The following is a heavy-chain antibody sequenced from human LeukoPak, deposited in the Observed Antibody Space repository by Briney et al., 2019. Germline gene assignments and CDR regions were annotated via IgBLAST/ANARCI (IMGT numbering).Heavy chain of an antibody. CDR3: AKHSDFWSGAIDY. CDR1: GFTFSSYG. CDR2: IRYDGSNK. V-gene: IGHV3-30*02. Sequence: GGSLRLSCAASGFTFSSYGMHWVRQAPGKGLEWVAFIRYDGSNKYYADSVKGRFTISRDNSKNTLYLQMNSLRAEDTAVYYCAKHSDFWSGAIDYWGQGTLVTVSS. D-gene: IGHD3-3*01. J-gene: IGHJ4*02.